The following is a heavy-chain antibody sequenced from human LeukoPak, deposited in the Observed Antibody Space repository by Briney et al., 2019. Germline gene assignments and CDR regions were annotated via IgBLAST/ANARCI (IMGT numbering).Heavy chain of an antibody. V-gene: IGHV3-43*02. CDR1: GIKIDDHA. J-gene: IGHJ4*02. CDR3: GKDMVVGRGVVRGAQVDH. D-gene: IGHD3-3*01. Sequence: GGSLRLSCAVSGIKIDDHAMHWVRQVPGKGLEWVSLISGDGGSTYYADSVKGRFTISRDNRKNSMYLQMNSLTTEDSGLYSCGKDMVVGRGVVRGAQVDHWGQGTLVTVSS. CDR2: ISGDGGST.